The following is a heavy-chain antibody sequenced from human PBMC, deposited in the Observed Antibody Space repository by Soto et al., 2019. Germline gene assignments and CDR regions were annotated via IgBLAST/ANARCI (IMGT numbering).Heavy chain of an antibody. D-gene: IGHD3-9*01. CDR1: GFTFSSYV. V-gene: IGHV3-23*01. CDR2: ISGGGGST. CDR3: GLNPGRYFGSPEDAFDI. J-gene: IGHJ3*02. Sequence: GGSLRLSCAASGFTFSSYVMSWVRQAPGKGLEWVSAISGGGGSTYYADSVKGRFTISRDNSKNTLYLPMNSLRVEDTALYYCGLNPGRYFGSPEDAFDIWGQGTTVTVSS.